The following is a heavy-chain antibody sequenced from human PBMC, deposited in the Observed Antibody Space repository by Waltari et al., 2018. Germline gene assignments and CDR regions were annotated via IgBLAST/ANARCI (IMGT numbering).Heavy chain of an antibody. CDR1: GGSFSGYY. V-gene: IGHV4-34*01. J-gene: IGHJ6*03. CDR2: INHSCST. Sequence: QVQLQQWGAGLLKPSETLSLTCAVYGGSFSGYYWSWIRQPPGKGLEWIGEINHSCSTNYHPSLKSVVTISVEASKNEFSLKLSSLTAADTAVYYCARGVRYGSGKRYYYYYMDVWGKGTTVTVSS. D-gene: IGHD3-10*01. CDR3: ARGVRYGSGKRYYYYYMDV.